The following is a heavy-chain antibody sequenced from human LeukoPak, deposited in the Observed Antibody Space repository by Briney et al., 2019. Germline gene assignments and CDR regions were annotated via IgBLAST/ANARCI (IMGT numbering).Heavy chain of an antibody. V-gene: IGHV4-34*01. CDR2: INHSGST. CDR3: ARGPDGDVLMVYATFDY. Sequence: PLETLSLTCAVYGGSFSGYYWSWIRQPPGKGLEWIGEINHSGSTNYNPSPKSRVTISVDTSKNQFSLKLSSVTAADTAVYYCARGPDGDVLMVYATFDYWGQGTLVTVSS. CDR1: GGSFSGYY. D-gene: IGHD2-8*01. J-gene: IGHJ4*02.